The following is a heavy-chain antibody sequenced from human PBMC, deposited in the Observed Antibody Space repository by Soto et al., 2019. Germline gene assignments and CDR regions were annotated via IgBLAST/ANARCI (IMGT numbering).Heavy chain of an antibody. CDR1: GFTVSSNY. Sequence: GGSLRLSCAASGFTVSSNYMRWVRQAPGKGLEWVSVIYSGGSTYYADSVKGRFTISRHNSKNTLYLQMNSLRAEDTAVYYCARAKKEACSGGSCYIRAGYYFDYWGQGTLVTVSS. CDR2: IYSGGST. V-gene: IGHV3-53*04. J-gene: IGHJ4*02. CDR3: ARAKKEACSGGSCYIRAGYYFDY. D-gene: IGHD2-15*01.